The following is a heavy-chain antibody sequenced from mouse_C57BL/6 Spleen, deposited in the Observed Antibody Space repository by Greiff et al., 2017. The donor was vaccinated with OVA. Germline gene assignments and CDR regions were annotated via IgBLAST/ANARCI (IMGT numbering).Heavy chain of an antibody. V-gene: IGHV1-69*01. D-gene: IGHD2-1*01. CDR1: GYTFTSYW. CDR3: ASGDGNYGY. Sequence: VHLVESGAELVMPGASVKLSCKASGYTFTSYWMHWVKQRPGQGLEWIGEIDPSDSYTNYNQKFKGKSTLTVDKSSSTAYMQLSSLTSEDSAVYYCASGDGNYGYWGQGTTLTVSS. J-gene: IGHJ2*01. CDR2: IDPSDSYT.